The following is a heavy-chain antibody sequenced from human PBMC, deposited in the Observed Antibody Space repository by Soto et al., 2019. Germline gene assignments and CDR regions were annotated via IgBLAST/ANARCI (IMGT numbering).Heavy chain of an antibody. CDR1: GGSISSYY. CDR2: IYYSGST. V-gene: IGHV4-59*08. CDR3: ARLTIAARDAFDI. Sequence: SETLSLTCTVSGGSISSYYWSWIRQPPGKGLEWIGYIYYSGSTNYNPSLKSRVTISVDTSKNQFSLKLGSVTAADTAVYYCARLTIAARDAFDIWGQGTMVTVSS. J-gene: IGHJ3*02. D-gene: IGHD6-6*01.